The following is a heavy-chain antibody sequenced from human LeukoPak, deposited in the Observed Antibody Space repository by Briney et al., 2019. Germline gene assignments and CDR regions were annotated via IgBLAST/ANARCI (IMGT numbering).Heavy chain of an antibody. CDR2: IIPILGIA. CDR1: VGTFSSYA. J-gene: IGHJ4*02. CDR3: ARAGPNGY. Sequence: AVKVSCKASVGTFSSYASSWVRQAPGKGRDWMGRIIPILGIANYEQKFQGRVTITADKSTSTAYMELSSLRSEDTAVYYCARAGPNGYWGQGTLVTVSS. D-gene: IGHD2-8*01. V-gene: IGHV1-69*10.